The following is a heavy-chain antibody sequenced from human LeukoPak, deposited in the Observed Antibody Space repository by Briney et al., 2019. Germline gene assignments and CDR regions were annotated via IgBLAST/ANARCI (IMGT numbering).Heavy chain of an antibody. D-gene: IGHD4-17*01. CDR3: TRVNGDYADAFDI. J-gene: IGHJ3*02. V-gene: IGHV3-49*04. CDR1: GFTFGVYA. Sequence: PGGCLRLSCTASGFTFGVYAMSWVSQAPGKGLEWVGFIRSKAYGGTTEYAASEKRRFTISRDDSKSIAYLQMNSLKTEDTAVYYCTRVNGDYADAFDIWGQGTMVTVSS. CDR2: IRSKAYGGTT.